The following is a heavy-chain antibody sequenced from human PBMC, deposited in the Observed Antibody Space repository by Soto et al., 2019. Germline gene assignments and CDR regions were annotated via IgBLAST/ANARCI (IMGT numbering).Heavy chain of an antibody. CDR2: INVYSGNT. CDR3: ARIKASSMDV. J-gene: IGHJ6*02. CDR1: GYPFISYG. D-gene: IGHD3-16*01. V-gene: IGHV1-18*01. Sequence: QVLLVQSGGEVKKPGASVKLSCNTSGYPFISYGISWVRQAPGQGPEWMGWINVYSGNTDYAQKFRDRITVTTDTSTSTAYIELRSLRSDDTAVYYCARIKASSMDVWGQGTRVTVSS.